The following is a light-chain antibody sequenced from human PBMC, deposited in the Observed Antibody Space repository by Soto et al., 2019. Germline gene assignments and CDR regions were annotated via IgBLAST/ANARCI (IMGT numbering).Light chain of an antibody. CDR1: QSVSSY. J-gene: IGKJ2*01. CDR2: DAS. CDR3: QQRSNWPPT. V-gene: IGKV3-11*01. Sequence: DIVLTQSPATLSSSPGERVTLSCRASQSVSSYLAWYQQKPGQAPRLLIYDASNRATGIPARFSGSGSGTDFTLTISSLEPEDFAVYYCQQRSNWPPTFGQGTKLEIK.